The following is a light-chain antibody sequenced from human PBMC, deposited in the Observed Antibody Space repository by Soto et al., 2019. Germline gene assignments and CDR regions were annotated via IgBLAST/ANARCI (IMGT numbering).Light chain of an antibody. Sequence: IQLTQSPSSLSASVGYRFTITCRASQGISSYLAWYQQKPVKAPKLLIYAASTLQSGVPSRFSGSGSGTDFTLTISSLQPEDFATYYCQQLNSYPLTFGGGTKVDIK. J-gene: IGKJ4*01. CDR2: AAS. V-gene: IGKV1-9*01. CDR1: QGISSY. CDR3: QQLNSYPLT.